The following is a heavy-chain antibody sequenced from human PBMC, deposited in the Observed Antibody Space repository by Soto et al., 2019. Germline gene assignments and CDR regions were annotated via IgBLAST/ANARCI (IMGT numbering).Heavy chain of an antibody. V-gene: IGHV3-23*01. Sequence: GGSLRLSCAASGFTFSSYAMSWVRQAPGKGLEWVSAISGSGGSTYYADSVKGRFTISRDNSKNTLYLQMNSLRAEDTAVYYCAKGCSGGSCYSISYYYYMDVWGKGTTVTVSS. CDR1: GFTFSSYA. D-gene: IGHD2-15*01. J-gene: IGHJ6*03. CDR3: AKGCSGGSCYSISYYYYMDV. CDR2: ISGSGGST.